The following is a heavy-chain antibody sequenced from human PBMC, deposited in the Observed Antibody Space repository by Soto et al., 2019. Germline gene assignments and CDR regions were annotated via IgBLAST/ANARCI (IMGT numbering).Heavy chain of an antibody. CDR2: ISGSGDST. Sequence: EVQLLESGGGLVQPGGSLRLSCAASGFTFSTYAMTWVRQAPGKGLEWVSAISGSGDSTYYADSVKGRFTISRDNSKNTLYLQMHSLRAEDTALYYCASYYYGSGSHHDAFDIWGQGTMVTVSS. V-gene: IGHV3-23*01. J-gene: IGHJ3*02. D-gene: IGHD3-10*01. CDR3: ASYYYGSGSHHDAFDI. CDR1: GFTFSTYA.